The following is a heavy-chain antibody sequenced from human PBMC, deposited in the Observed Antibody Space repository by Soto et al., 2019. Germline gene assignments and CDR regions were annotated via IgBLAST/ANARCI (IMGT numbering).Heavy chain of an antibody. CDR2: IYYSGST. Sequence: SDTLSLTCTVSGGSINTYDWGWIRKTPGKGLEWIGYIYYSGSTNYNPSLKRRVTISVDMSKNQFSLKLSSVTAADTGVYYCARVKQYYDTSGRAYYFDHWGQGALVTVSS. V-gene: IGHV4-59*07. CDR3: ARVKQYYDTSGRAYYFDH. J-gene: IGHJ4*02. CDR1: GGSINTYD. D-gene: IGHD3-22*01.